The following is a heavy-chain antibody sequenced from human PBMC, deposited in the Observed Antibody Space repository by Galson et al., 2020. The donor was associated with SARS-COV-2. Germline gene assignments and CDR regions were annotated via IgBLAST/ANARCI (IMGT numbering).Heavy chain of an antibody. CDR3: ARDLGYYYDSSGYPLDAFDI. J-gene: IGHJ3*02. CDR2: INPNSGGT. D-gene: IGHD3-22*01. Sequence: TGYYMHWVRQAPGQGLEWMGWINPNSGGTNSAQKFQGRVTMTRDTSISTAYMELSRLRSDDTAVYYCARDLGYYYDSSGYPLDAFDIWGQGTMVTVSS. V-gene: IGHV1-2*02. CDR1: TGYY.